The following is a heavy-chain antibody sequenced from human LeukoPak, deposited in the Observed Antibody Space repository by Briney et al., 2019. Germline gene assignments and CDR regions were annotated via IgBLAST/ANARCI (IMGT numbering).Heavy chain of an antibody. J-gene: IGHJ4*02. D-gene: IGHD3-10*01. CDR2: IYYSGST. CDR3: ARPNYYGSGSYYTGTYYFDY. V-gene: IGHV4-39*01. CDR1: GDSISSSSYF. Sequence: PSETLSLTCTVSGDSISSSSYFWAWIRQSPGQGLEWIGRIYYSGSTNYNPSLKSRVTISVDTSKNQFSLKLNSVTAADTAVYYCARPNYYGSGSYYTGTYYFDYWGQGTLVTVSS.